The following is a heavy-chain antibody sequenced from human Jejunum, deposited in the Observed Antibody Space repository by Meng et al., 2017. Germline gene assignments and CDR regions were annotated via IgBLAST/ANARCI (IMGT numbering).Heavy chain of an antibody. CDR1: GFTFSSFV. J-gene: IGHJ5*01. D-gene: IGHD2-8*02. V-gene: IGHV3-23*01. Sequence: GGSLRLSCAASGFTFSSFVMTWVRQAPGKGLEWVSSIRGNGATTVFADSVKGRFTLSRDNSNNRVYLQMNSLRTDDTAVYYCANTDCSGRGCDRDFETWGQGTLVTVSS. CDR3: ANTDCSGRGCDRDFET. CDR2: IRGNGATT.